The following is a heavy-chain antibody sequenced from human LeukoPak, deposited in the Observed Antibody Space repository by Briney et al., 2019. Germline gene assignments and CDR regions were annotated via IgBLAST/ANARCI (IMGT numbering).Heavy chain of an antibody. CDR3: ARQRFLEWYFDY. D-gene: IGHD3-3*01. CDR1: GGSISSYY. CDR2: IYYSGST. J-gene: IGHJ4*02. V-gene: IGHV4-59*08. Sequence: SETLSLTCTVSGGSISSYYWSWIRQPPGKGLEWIGYIYYSGSTKYNPSLKSRVTTSVDRSKNQFSLKLSSVTAADTAVYYCARQRFLEWYFDYWGQGTLVTVSS.